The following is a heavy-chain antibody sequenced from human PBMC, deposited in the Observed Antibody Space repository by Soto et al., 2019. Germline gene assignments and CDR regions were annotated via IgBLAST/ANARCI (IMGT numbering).Heavy chain of an antibody. J-gene: IGHJ5*01. V-gene: IGHV3-7*03. CDR2: IKQDGSEK. Sequence: EVQLVESGGSLVQPGGSLRLSCAPSGFTFGSYWMTWVRQAPGKGLEWVANIKQDGSEKYYVDSVKGRFIISRDNAKNSLFLQMSSLRVDDTAMYYCARDPRGHYSFDSWGQGTLVTVSS. CDR1: GFTFGSYW. D-gene: IGHD2-21*01. CDR3: ARDPRGHYSFDS.